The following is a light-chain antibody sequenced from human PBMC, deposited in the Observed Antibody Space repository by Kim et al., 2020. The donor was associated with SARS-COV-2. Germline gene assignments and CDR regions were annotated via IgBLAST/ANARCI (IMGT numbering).Light chain of an antibody. J-gene: IGKJ1*01. CDR3: QELSSHSRT. Sequence: AHVGDRVTITCRASQDIYNSLAWYQQKPGKAPNFLIYKASILESGVPSRFSGSGSGTEFTLTINSLQPDDFATYYCQELSSHSRTFGQGTKVDIK. CDR1: QDIYNS. CDR2: KAS. V-gene: IGKV1-5*03.